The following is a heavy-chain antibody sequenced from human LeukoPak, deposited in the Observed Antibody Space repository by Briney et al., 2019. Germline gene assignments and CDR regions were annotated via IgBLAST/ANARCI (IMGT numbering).Heavy chain of an antibody. D-gene: IGHD3-22*01. CDR3: ARGVSSGYYLRALYYFDY. CDR1: GFTFSSYM. Sequence: KSGGSLRLSCAASGFTFSSYMMNWVRQAPGKGLEWVSSINSGSTYTYYTESVKGRFTVSRDNAKNSLYLQMNSLRAEDTAVYYCARGVSSGYYLRALYYFDYWGQGTLVTVSS. J-gene: IGHJ4*02. V-gene: IGHV3-21*01. CDR2: INSGSTYT.